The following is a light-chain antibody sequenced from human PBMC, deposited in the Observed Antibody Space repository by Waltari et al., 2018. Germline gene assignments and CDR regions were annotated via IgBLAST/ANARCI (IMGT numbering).Light chain of an antibody. V-gene: IGLV1-44*01. CDR1: SSNIGRDN. J-gene: IGLJ1*01. CDR2: KNN. Sequence: QSVLTQPPSASGTPGQRVTISCSGSSSNIGRDNVYWYQQLPGTAPKLLIYKNNQRPSGGPDRFSGSKSGTSASLAISGLQSEDEADYYCVAWDNSLNGYVFGTGTKVTVL. CDR3: VAWDNSLNGYV.